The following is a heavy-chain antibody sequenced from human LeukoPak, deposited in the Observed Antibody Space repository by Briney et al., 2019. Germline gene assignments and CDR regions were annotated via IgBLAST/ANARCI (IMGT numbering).Heavy chain of an antibody. D-gene: IGHD3-3*02. V-gene: IGHV4-39*01. J-gene: IGHJ4*02. CDR3: ARSPKLISSPLFAY. CDR1: GGSISSSSYY. Sequence: SETLSLTCTVSGGSISSSSYYWGWIRQPPGKGLEWNGSIYYSGSTYYNPSLKSRVTISVDTSKNQFSLKLSSVTAADTAVYYCARSPKLISSPLFAYWGQGTLVTVSS. CDR2: IYYSGST.